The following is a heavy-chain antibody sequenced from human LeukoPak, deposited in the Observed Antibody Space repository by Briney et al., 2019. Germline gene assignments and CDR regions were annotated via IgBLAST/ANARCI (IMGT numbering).Heavy chain of an antibody. J-gene: IGHJ4*02. D-gene: IGHD5-18*01. CDR1: IFTLSSYS. V-gene: IGHV3-21*01. CDR2: ISSSGSYI. CDR3: ARGSGVQVWSSLDY. Sequence: PGGSLRLSCAASIFTLSSYSINWVRQAPGKGLEWVSSISSSGSYIYYADSVKGRFTISRDNAKNSLNLQMNSLRAEDTAVYYCARGSGVQVWSSLDYWGQGTLVTVSS.